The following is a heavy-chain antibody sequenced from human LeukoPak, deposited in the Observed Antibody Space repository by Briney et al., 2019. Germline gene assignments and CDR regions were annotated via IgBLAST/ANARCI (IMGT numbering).Heavy chain of an antibody. CDR1: GFTFSSYG. CDR2: ISGSGGST. V-gene: IGHV3-23*01. J-gene: IGHJ6*03. Sequence: GGSLRLSCAASGFTFSSYGMSWVRQAPGKGLEWVSAISGSGGSTYYADSVKGRFTISRDNSKNTLYLQMNSLRAEDTAVYYCARDRYDILTGYPYMDVWGKGTTVTISS. CDR3: ARDRYDILTGYPYMDV. D-gene: IGHD3-9*01.